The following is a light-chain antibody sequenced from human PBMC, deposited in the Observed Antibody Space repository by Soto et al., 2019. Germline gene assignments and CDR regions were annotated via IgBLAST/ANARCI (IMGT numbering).Light chain of an antibody. V-gene: IGLV2-14*01. J-gene: IGLJ1*01. Sequence: QSALTQPASESGSPGQSITISCTGTSSDVGGYNYVSWYQQHPGKAPKLMIYDVSNRPSGVSNRFSGSESGNTASLTISGLQAEDEADYYCSSYTSSSFYVFGTGTKLTVL. CDR1: SSDVGGYNY. CDR2: DVS. CDR3: SSYTSSSFYV.